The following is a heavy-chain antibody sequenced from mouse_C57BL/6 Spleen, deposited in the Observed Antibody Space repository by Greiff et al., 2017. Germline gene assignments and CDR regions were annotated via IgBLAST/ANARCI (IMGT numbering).Heavy chain of an antibody. CDR2: FYPGSGSI. V-gene: IGHV1-62-2*01. Sequence: VKLQESGAALVKPGASVKLSCKASGYTFTEYTIHWVKQRSGQGLEWIGWFYPGSGSIKYNEKFKDKDTLTADKSSSTVYMELSRLTSEDSAVYFCARHEEDYDYYWYFDVWGTGTTVTVSS. D-gene: IGHD2-4*01. CDR1: GYTFTEYT. CDR3: ARHEEDYDYYWYFDV. J-gene: IGHJ1*03.